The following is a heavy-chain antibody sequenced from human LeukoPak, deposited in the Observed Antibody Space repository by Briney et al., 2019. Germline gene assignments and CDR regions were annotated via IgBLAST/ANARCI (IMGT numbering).Heavy chain of an antibody. CDR1: GGSISSGGYY. CDR3: ARGPLGFLEWLSLDY. CDR2: IYYSGST. J-gene: IGHJ4*02. Sequence: SQTLSLTCTVSGGSISSGGYYWSWIRQHPGKGLGWIGYIYYSGSTYYNPSLKSRVTISVDTSKNQFSLKLSSVTAADTAVYYCARGPLGFLEWLSLDYWGQGTLVTVSS. V-gene: IGHV4-31*03. D-gene: IGHD3-3*01.